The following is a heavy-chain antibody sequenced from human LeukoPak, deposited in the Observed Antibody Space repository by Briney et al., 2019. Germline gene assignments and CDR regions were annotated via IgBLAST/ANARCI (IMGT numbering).Heavy chain of an antibody. D-gene: IGHD4-17*01. Sequence: VSAISGSGGSTYYADSVKGRFTISRDNSKNTLYLQMSSLRAEDTAVYYCAKDRNNYGDYGDWGQGTLVTVSS. J-gene: IGHJ4*02. CDR2: ISGSGGST. CDR3: AKDRNNYGDYGD. V-gene: IGHV3-23*01.